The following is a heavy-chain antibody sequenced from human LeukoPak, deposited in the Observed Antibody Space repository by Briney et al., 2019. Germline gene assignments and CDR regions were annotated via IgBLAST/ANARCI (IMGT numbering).Heavy chain of an antibody. V-gene: IGHV3-23*01. J-gene: IGHJ4*02. CDR2: ISGSGGST. D-gene: IGHD1-26*01. CDR3: AKLPSGGQWELLGPFDY. Sequence: GGSLRLSCAASGFTFSSYWMSWVRQAPGKGLEWVSAISGSGGSTYYADSVKGRFTISRDNSKNTLYLQMNSLRAEDTAVYYCAKLPSGGQWELLGPFDYWGQGTLVTVSS. CDR1: GFTFSSYW.